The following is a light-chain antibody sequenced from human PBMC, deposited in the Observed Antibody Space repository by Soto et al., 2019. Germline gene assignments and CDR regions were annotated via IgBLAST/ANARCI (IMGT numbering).Light chain of an antibody. V-gene: IGLV2-23*02. CDR3: SSFVRTNALL. Sequence: QSALTQPASVSGSPGQSITISCTGTSSDVGSYDLVSWYQHHSGKAPKIIIYEVNKRPSGISDRFSGSKSGNTASLTISGLQAEDEADYFCSSFVRTNALLFGGGTKLTVL. J-gene: IGLJ2*01. CDR2: EVN. CDR1: SSDVGSYDL.